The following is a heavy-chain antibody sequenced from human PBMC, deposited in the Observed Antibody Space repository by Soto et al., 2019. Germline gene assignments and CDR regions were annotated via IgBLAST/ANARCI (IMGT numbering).Heavy chain of an antibody. CDR3: AKGRGKEYYDSSGYSLYYYGMDV. CDR2: ISGSGGST. V-gene: IGHV3-23*01. CDR1: GFTFSSYA. J-gene: IGHJ6*02. Sequence: EVQLLESGGGLVQPGGSLRLSCAASGFTFSSYAMSSVRQAPGKGLEWVSAISGSGGSTYYADSVKGRFTISRDNSKNTMDLQMNSLRGEDTAVYYCAKGRGKEYYDSSGYSLYYYGMDVWGQGTTVTVSS. D-gene: IGHD3-22*01.